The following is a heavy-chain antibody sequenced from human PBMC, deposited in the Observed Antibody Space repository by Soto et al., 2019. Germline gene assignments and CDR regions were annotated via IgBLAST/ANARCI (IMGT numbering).Heavy chain of an antibody. V-gene: IGHV3-33*01. CDR3: ARDPLRGYYDSSGPFDY. J-gene: IGHJ4*02. D-gene: IGHD3-22*01. CDR1: GFTFSSYG. CDR2: IWYDGSNK. Sequence: GGSLRLSCAASGFTFSSYGMHWVRQAPGKGLEWVAVIWYDGSNKYYADSVKGRFTISRDNSKNTLYLQMNSLRAEDTAVYYCARDPLRGYYDSSGPFDYWGQGTLVTVAS.